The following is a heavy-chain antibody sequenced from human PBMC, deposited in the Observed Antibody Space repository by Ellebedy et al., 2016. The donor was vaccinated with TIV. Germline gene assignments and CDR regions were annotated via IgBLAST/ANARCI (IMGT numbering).Heavy chain of an antibody. CDR1: GGSFSGYY. Sequence: SETLSLTXAVYGGSFSGYYWSWIRQPPGKGLEWIGYIYYSGSTNYNPSLKSRVTISVDTSKNQFSLKLSSVTAADTAVYYCARARRRVPAVSHWGYFDYWGQGTLVTVSS. CDR2: IYYSGST. CDR3: ARARRRVPAVSHWGYFDY. D-gene: IGHD2-2*01. V-gene: IGHV4-59*01. J-gene: IGHJ4*02.